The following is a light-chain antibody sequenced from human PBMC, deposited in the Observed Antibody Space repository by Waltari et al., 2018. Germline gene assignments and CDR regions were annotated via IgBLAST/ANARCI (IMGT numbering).Light chain of an antibody. J-gene: IGKJ2*01. CDR2: KAS. Sequence: DIQMTQSPSTLSASVGDRVTTTCRASPGVSSWLAWYQQKPGKAPRLLIYKASSLQSGVPSRFSGSGSGTEFTLTISSLQPDDFAAYYCQQYNSPTYTFGQGTKLEIK. CDR1: PGVSSW. V-gene: IGKV1-5*03. CDR3: QQYNSPTYT.